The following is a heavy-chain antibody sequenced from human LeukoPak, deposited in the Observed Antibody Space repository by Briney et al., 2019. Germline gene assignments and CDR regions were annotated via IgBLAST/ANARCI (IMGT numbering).Heavy chain of an antibody. V-gene: IGHV4-34*01. Sequence: TPSETLSLTCAVYGGSFSGYYWSWIRQPPGKGLEWIGEINHSGSNNYNPSLKSRVTISVDTSKNQFSLKLSSVTAADTAVYYCAQWDQRSGGAFDVWGQGTMVTVSS. J-gene: IGHJ3*01. D-gene: IGHD1-26*01. CDR1: GGSFSGYY. CDR2: INHSGSN. CDR3: AQWDQRSGGAFDV.